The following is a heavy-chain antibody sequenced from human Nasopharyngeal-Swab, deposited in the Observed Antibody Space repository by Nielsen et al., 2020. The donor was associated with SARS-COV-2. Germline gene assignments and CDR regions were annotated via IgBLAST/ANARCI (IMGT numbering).Heavy chain of an antibody. J-gene: IGHJ6*02. V-gene: IGHV4-34*01. CDR3: ARAGRVGDAYTGLDV. CDR2: INHNERT. D-gene: IGHD5-24*01. Sequence: SETLSLTCAVYRGSFSGFYWNWIRQPPGRGLEWIGEINHNERTNYNPSLKSRVTMSVDTSTNQVSLKLNSLTATDTAVYYCARAGRVGDAYTGLDVWGQGTTVTVSS. CDR1: RGSFSGFY.